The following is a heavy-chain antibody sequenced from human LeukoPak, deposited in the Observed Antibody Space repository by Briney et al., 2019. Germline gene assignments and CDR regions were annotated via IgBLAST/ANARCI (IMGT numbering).Heavy chain of an antibody. V-gene: IGHV3-30*01. CDR2: ISYDGSNK. CDR3: ARDPESGSYFDY. CDR1: GFTFSSYA. D-gene: IGHD1-26*01. Sequence: GGSLRLSCAASGFTFSSYAMHWVRQAPGKGLEWVAVISYDGSNKYYADSVKGRFTISRDNSKNMLYLQMNSLRAEDTAVYYCARDPESGSYFDYWGQGTLVTVSS. J-gene: IGHJ4*02.